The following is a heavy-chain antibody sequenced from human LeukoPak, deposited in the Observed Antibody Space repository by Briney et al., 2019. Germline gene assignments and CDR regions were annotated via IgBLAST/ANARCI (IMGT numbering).Heavy chain of an antibody. CDR1: GLTFTNDW. Sequence: GGSLRLSCAASGLTFTNDWTSWLRQAPGKAVEWVRLIKSQTDRRTTEHAAPGNDRFTNARQHSKNAMDLQMNGLKTEDTAVYYCNTRPYYYDSSGYYLGNSYYGMDVWGQGTTVTVSS. V-gene: IGHV3-15*01. CDR3: NTRPYYYDSSGYYLGNSYYGMDV. D-gene: IGHD3-22*01. CDR2: IKSQTDRRTT. J-gene: IGHJ6*02.